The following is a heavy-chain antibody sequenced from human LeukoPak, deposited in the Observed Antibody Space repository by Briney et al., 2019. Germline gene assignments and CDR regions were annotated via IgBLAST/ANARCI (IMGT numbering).Heavy chain of an antibody. V-gene: IGHV4-59*01. CDR2: IYYSGST. D-gene: IGHD4-17*01. CDR1: GGSISSYY. Sequence: SSETLSLTCTVSGGSISSYYWSWIRQPPGKGLEWIGYIYYSGSTNYNPSLKSRVTISVDTSMNQFSLKLSSVTAADTAVYYCARGEDGDLFDYWGQGTLVTVSS. J-gene: IGHJ4*02. CDR3: ARGEDGDLFDY.